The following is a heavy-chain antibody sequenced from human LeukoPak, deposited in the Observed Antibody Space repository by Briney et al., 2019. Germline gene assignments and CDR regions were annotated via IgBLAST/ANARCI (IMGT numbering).Heavy chain of an antibody. CDR2: INHSGST. CDR1: GGSFSGYY. CDR3: ARVGSPDYYDSSGYLWGDAFDI. Sequence: SETLSLTCAVYGGSFSGYYWSWIRQPPGKGLEWIGEINHSGSTNYNPSLKSRVTISVDTSKNQFSLKLSSVTAADTAVYYCARVGSPDYYDSSGYLWGDAFDIWGQGTMVTVSS. V-gene: IGHV4-34*01. J-gene: IGHJ3*02. D-gene: IGHD3-22*01.